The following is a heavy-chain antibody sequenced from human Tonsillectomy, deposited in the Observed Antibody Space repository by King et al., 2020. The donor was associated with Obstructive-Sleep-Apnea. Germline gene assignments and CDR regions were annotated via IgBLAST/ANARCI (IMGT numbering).Heavy chain of an antibody. CDR2: IRDDGRNK. J-gene: IGHJ4*02. Sequence: VQLVESGGGVVQPGGSRRISCAVVGFTFNSYGMHWVRQAPGKGLEWGAFIRDDGRNKYYAVSVKGRFTISRDNSKNTLYLQRNSLRAEDTAVYYCAKDGYYYGSGSYYLFDYWGQGTLVTVSS. V-gene: IGHV3-30*02. D-gene: IGHD3-10*01. CDR1: GFTFNSYG. CDR3: AKDGYYYGSGSYYLFDY.